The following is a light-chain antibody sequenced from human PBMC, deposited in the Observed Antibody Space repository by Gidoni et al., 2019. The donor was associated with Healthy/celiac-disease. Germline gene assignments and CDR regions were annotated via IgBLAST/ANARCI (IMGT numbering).Light chain of an antibody. CDR1: QSVSSY. Sequence: EIVLTTSPATLYLSPGVKATLSCRASQSVSSYVAWYQQKPGQAPRLLIYDASNRATGIPARFSGSGSGTDFTLTISSLEPEDFAVYYCQQRSNWPIFTFGPGTKVDIK. CDR3: QQRSNWPIFT. CDR2: DAS. J-gene: IGKJ3*01. V-gene: IGKV3-11*01.